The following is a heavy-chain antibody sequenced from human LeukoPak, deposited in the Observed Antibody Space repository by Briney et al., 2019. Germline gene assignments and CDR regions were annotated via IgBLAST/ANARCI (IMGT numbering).Heavy chain of an antibody. Sequence: GASVKVSCKASGYTFTSYGISWVRQAPGQGLECMGWISAYNGNTNYAQKLQGRVTMTTDTSTSTAYMELRSLRSDDTAVYYCARDPVPHISDYYSDYWGQGTLVTVSP. CDR1: GYTFTSYG. V-gene: IGHV1-18*01. CDR2: ISAYNGNT. J-gene: IGHJ4*02. CDR3: ARDPVPHISDYYSDY. D-gene: IGHD4-17*01.